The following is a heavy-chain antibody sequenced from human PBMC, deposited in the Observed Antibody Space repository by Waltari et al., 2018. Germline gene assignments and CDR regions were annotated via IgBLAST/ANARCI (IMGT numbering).Heavy chain of an antibody. CDR1: GGSFSGYY. V-gene: IGHV4-34*01. J-gene: IGHJ4*02. Sequence: QVQLQQWGAGLLKPSETLSLTCAVYGGSFSGYYWSWIRQPPGKGLEWIGEINHRGSTNYNPSLKSRVTISVDTSKNQFSLKLSSVTAADTAVYYCARQTSRSSTSSWFDYWGQGTLVTVSS. CDR3: ARQTSRSSTSSWFDY. CDR2: INHRGST. D-gene: IGHD2-2*01.